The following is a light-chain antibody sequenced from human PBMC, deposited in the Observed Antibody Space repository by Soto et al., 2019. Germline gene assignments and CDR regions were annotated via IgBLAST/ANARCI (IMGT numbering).Light chain of an antibody. Sequence: VLTQSPGTLSSFPGERATLSCRASQSFRGNYLAWYQQKPGQAPRLLLYGASSRATGIPDRFSGSGSGTDFTLTISRLEPEGIAVYYCQQYGVSPRTFGQGTKVDIK. CDR3: QQYGVSPRT. CDR2: GAS. J-gene: IGKJ1*01. V-gene: IGKV3-20*01. CDR1: QSFRGNY.